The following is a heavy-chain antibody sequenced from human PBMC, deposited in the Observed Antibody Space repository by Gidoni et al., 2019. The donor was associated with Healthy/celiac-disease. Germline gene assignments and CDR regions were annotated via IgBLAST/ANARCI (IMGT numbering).Heavy chain of an antibody. J-gene: IGHJ4*02. Sequence: QVTLKESGPVLVKLTETLTLTCTVSGFSLSNARMGVSWIRQPPGKALEWLAHIFSHDEKSYSTSLKSRLTISKDTSKSQVFLTMTNMDPVDTATYYCARISVYSSSWYDEVDYFDYWGQGTLVTVSS. CDR1: GFSLSNARMG. V-gene: IGHV2-26*01. CDR3: ARISVYSSSWYDEVDYFDY. D-gene: IGHD6-13*01. CDR2: IFSHDEK.